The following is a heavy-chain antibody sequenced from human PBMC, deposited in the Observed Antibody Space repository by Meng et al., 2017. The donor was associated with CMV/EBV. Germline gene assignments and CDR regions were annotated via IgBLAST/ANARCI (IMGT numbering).Heavy chain of an antibody. CDR3: AKDQSGGSSYGFLYGMDV. D-gene: IGHD6-13*01. J-gene: IGHJ6*02. CDR2: ISSSGSTI. V-gene: IGHV3-11*04. Sequence: GESLKISCAASGFTFSDYYMSWIRQAPGKGLEWVSYISSSGSTIYYADSVKGRFTISRDNSKNTLYLQMNSLRAEDTAVYYCAKDQSGGSSYGFLYGMDVWGQGTTVTVSS. CDR1: GFTFSDYY.